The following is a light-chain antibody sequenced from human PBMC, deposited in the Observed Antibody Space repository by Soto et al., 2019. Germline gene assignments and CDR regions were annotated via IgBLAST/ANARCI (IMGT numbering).Light chain of an antibody. CDR1: QSISSY. J-gene: IGKJ5*01. CDR3: EQSYSTAAT. V-gene: IGKV1-39*01. Sequence: DIQMTQSPSSLSASVGDRVTITCRASQSISSYLNWYQQKPGKAPKLLIYAASSLQSGVPSRFSGSGSGTDFTLTISSLQPEEYATYKCEQSYSTAATLGQGTRLEI. CDR2: AAS.